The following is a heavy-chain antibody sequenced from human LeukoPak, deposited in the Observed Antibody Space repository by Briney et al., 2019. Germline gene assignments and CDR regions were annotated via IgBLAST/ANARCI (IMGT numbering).Heavy chain of an antibody. V-gene: IGHV3-21*01. Sequence: PGGSLRLSCAASGFTFSSYSMNWVRQAPGKGLEWVPSISSSSSYIYYADSVKGRFTLPRDNAKNSRYLQLNSLRAEDTAVYYCARDLIQPPFDYWGQETLVTVSS. CDR1: GFTFSSYS. CDR2: ISSSSSYI. D-gene: IGHD5-18*01. J-gene: IGHJ4*02. CDR3: ARDLIQPPFDY.